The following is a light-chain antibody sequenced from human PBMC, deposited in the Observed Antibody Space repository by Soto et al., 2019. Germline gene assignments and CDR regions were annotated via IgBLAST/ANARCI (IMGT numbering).Light chain of an antibody. V-gene: IGKV3-20*01. CDR1: QTVPSR. CDR3: KQYGSSPET. CDR2: GAS. Sequence: EIVMTQSPATLSVSPGEGVTLSCRASQTVPSRIAWYQQKPGQAPRLLIYGASSRATGIQDRFSGSGSGTDFTLTIRRLEPEDFAVYYCKQYGSSPETFGQGTKVDIK. J-gene: IGKJ1*01.